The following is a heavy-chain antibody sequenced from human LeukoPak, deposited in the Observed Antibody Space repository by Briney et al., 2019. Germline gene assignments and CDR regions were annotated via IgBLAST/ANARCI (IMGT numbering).Heavy chain of an antibody. D-gene: IGHD6-13*01. CDR3: ARVSSSSWLRYYFDY. CDR2: INHSGST. Sequence: PSETLSLTCTVSGGSISSYYWSWIRQPPGKGLEWIGEINHSGSTNYNPSLKSRVTISVDTSKNQFSLKLSSVTAADTAVYYCARVSSSSWLRYYFDYWGQGTLVTVSS. CDR1: GGSISSYY. V-gene: IGHV4-34*01. J-gene: IGHJ4*02.